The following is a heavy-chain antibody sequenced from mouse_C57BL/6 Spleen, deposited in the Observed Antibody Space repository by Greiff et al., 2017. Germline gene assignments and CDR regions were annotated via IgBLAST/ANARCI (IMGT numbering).Heavy chain of an antibody. CDR2: ISYDGSN. D-gene: IGHD2-2*01. J-gene: IGHJ4*01. CDR3: ARDQTLYYGYDVGAMDY. Sequence: EVKLMESGPGLVKPSQSLSLTCSVTGYSITSGYYWNWIRQFPGNKLEWMGYISYDGSNNYNPSLKNRISITRDTSKNQFFLKLNSVTTEDTATYYCARDQTLYYGYDVGAMDYWGQGTSVTVSS. CDR1: GYSITSGYY. V-gene: IGHV3-6*01.